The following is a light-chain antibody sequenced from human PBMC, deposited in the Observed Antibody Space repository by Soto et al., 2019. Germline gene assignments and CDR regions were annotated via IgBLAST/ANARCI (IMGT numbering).Light chain of an antibody. CDR3: SSYTSSGTWV. V-gene: IGLV2-18*02. CDR1: SRDVCSYNR. Sequence: QSALTQPPSVSGSPGQSVTSSSTGTSRDVCSYNRVSWYQQPPGTAPKLMISQVSNRPSGVPDRCSGSKSGNTASLTSSGLQAEDEADYYCSSYTSSGTWVFGGGTKLTVL. CDR2: QVS. J-gene: IGLJ3*02.